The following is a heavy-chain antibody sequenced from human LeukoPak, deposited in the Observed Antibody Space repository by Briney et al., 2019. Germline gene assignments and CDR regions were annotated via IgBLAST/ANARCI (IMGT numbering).Heavy chain of an antibody. Sequence: GGSLRLSCAASGFTFSSYAMSWVRQAPGKGLEWVSAISGSGGSTYYADSVRGRFTISRDNSKNTLYPQMNSLRAEDTAVYYCATDQWLDYYYGMDVWGQGTTVTVSS. CDR3: ATDQWLDYYYGMDV. D-gene: IGHD6-19*01. V-gene: IGHV3-23*01. CDR1: GFTFSSYA. CDR2: ISGSGGST. J-gene: IGHJ6*02.